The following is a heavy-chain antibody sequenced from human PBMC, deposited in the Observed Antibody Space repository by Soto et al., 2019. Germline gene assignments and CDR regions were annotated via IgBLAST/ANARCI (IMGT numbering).Heavy chain of an antibody. Sequence: QVQLQESGPGLVKPSETLSLTCTVSGGSISSYYWSWIRQPPGKGLEWIGYIYYSGSTNYNPSLKSRVTISVDTSKNQFSLKLSSVTAADTAVYYCASSSSSQYYFDYWGQGTLVTVSS. D-gene: IGHD6-13*01. CDR3: ASSSSSQYYFDY. CDR1: GGSISSYY. J-gene: IGHJ4*02. CDR2: IYYSGST. V-gene: IGHV4-59*01.